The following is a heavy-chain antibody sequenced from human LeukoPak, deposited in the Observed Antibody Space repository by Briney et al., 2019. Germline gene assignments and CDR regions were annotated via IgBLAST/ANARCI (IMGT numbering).Heavy chain of an antibody. V-gene: IGHV3-7*01. CDR1: GFTFSSYW. Sequence: GGSLRLSCAASGFTFSSYWMSWVRQAPGKGLEWVANIKQDGSEKYYVDSVKGRFTISRDNAKNSLYLQMNSLRAEDTAVYYCARDIAAVPYYFGYWGQGTLVTVSS. CDR2: IKQDGSEK. CDR3: ARDIAAVPYYFGY. D-gene: IGHD6-13*01. J-gene: IGHJ4*02.